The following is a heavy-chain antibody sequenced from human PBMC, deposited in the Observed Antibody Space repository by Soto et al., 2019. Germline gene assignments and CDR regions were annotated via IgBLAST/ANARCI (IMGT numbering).Heavy chain of an antibody. Sequence: QVQLVQSGAEVKQPGSSVKVSCKASGGTFSSYTISWVRQAPGQGLEWMGRIIPILGIANYAQKFQGRVTITADKSTSTAYMELSSLRSEDTAVYYCADTKTGYGAFDIWGQGTLVTVSS. V-gene: IGHV1-69*02. CDR2: IIPILGIA. CDR3: ADTKTGYGAFDI. J-gene: IGHJ3*02. D-gene: IGHD6-13*01. CDR1: GGTFSSYT.